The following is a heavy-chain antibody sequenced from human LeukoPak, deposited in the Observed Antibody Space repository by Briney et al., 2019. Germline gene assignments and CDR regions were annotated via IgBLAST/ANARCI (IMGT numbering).Heavy chain of an antibody. CDR1: GFTFSSYS. CDR3: ARGGITMIVVVTGDY. Sequence: GGSLRLSCAASGFTFSSYSMTWVRQAPGKGLEWVSSISSSSSYIYYADSVKGRFTISRDNAKNSLYLQMNSLRAEDTAVHYCARGGITMIVVVTGDYWGQGTLVTVSS. J-gene: IGHJ4*02. D-gene: IGHD3-22*01. V-gene: IGHV3-21*01. CDR2: ISSSSSYI.